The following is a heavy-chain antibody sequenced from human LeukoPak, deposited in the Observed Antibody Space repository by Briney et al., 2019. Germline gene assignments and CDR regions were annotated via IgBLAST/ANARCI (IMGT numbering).Heavy chain of an antibody. CDR1: GGSISSYY. CDR2: IYYSGST. CDR3: AREGRRDGYIYDAFDI. V-gene: IGHV4-59*12. D-gene: IGHD5-24*01. J-gene: IGHJ3*02. Sequence: SETLSLTCTVSGGSISSYYWSWIRQPPGKGLEWIGYIYYSGSTNYNPSLRSRVTISVDTSKNQFSLKLSSVTAADTAVYYCAREGRRDGYIYDAFDIWGQGTMVTVSS.